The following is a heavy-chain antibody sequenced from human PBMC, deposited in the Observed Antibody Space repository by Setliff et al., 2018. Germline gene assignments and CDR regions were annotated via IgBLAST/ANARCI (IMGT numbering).Heavy chain of an antibody. D-gene: IGHD3-10*01. CDR3: ARVLVLGYNWFDP. J-gene: IGHJ5*02. Sequence: SETLSLTCNVSGGSISSSIYFWGWIRQPPGKGLEWIGNIYYSGNTNYNPSFKSRVTISIDTSKNQFSLKVNSVTAADTAVYFCARVLVLGYNWFDPWGQGTLVTVSS. V-gene: IGHV4-39*01. CDR1: GGSISSSIYF. CDR2: IYYSGNT.